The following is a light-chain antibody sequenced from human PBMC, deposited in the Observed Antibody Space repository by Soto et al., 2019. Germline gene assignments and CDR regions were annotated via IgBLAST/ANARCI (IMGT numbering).Light chain of an antibody. V-gene: IGLV2-14*01. CDR3: SSYTSSSTLDVV. CDR2: DVS. Sequence: QSALTQPASVSGSPGQSITISCTGTSSDVGGYNYVSWYQQHPGKAPKLMIYDVSNRPSGVSNRFSGSKSGNTAPLTISGLQAEDEADYYCSSYTSSSTLDVVFGGGTKVTVL. CDR1: SSDVGGYNY. J-gene: IGLJ2*01.